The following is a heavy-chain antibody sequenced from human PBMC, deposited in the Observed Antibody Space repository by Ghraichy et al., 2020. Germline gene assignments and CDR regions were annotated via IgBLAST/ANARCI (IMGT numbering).Heavy chain of an antibody. V-gene: IGHV3-15*01. CDR1: GFTFSNAW. J-gene: IGHJ4*02. CDR3: TTDPVGATPPFDY. Sequence: GGSLRLSCAASGFTFSNAWMSWVRQAPGKGLEWVGRIKSKTDGGTTDYAAPVKGRFTISRDDSKNTLYLQMNSLKTEDTAVYYCTTDPVGATPPFDYWGQGTLVTVSS. D-gene: IGHD1-26*01. CDR2: IKSKTDGGTT.